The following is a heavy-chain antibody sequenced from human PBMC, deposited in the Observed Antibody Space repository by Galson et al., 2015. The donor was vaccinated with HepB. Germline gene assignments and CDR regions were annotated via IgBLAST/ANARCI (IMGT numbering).Heavy chain of an antibody. Sequence: SVKVSCKASGYTFTSYAMHWVRQAPGQRLEWMGWINAGNGNTKYSQKFQGRVTITRDTSASTAYMELSSLRSEDTAVYYCAREGVVPAAIGVRGYYGMDVWGQGTTVTVSS. V-gene: IGHV1-3*01. CDR1: GYTFTSYA. J-gene: IGHJ6*02. CDR2: INAGNGNT. D-gene: IGHD2-2*01. CDR3: AREGVVPAAIGVRGYYGMDV.